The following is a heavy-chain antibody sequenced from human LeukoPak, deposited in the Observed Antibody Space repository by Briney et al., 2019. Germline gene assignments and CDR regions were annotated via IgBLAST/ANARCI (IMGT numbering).Heavy chain of an antibody. J-gene: IGHJ4*02. V-gene: IGHV4-61*02. CDR2: IYASGST. D-gene: IGHD5-12*01. Sequence: SETLSLTCIVSGGSISSPNYYWSWIRQPAGKRLEWIGRIYASGSTHYNSSLNSRVTISVDTSTNQLSLRLSSVTAADTAVYYCAGAPAGSLDWLSPLDYWGQGTLVTVSS. CDR3: AGAPAGSLDWLSPLDY. CDR1: GGSISSPNYY.